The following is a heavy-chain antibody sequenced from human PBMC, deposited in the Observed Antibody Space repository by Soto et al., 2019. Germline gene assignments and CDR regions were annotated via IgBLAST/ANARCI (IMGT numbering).Heavy chain of an antibody. CDR2: INAGNGNT. J-gene: IGHJ4*02. CDR3: ARAVAVPADFDF. D-gene: IGHD6-19*01. V-gene: IGHV1-3*01. CDR1: GYTFTAYS. Sequence: ASVKVSCKASGYTFTAYSMHWVRQAPGQRLEWMGWINAGNGNTKYSQKFQGRVTITRDTSASTAYMELSSLRSEDTAVYYCARAVAVPADFDFWGQGTLVTVSS.